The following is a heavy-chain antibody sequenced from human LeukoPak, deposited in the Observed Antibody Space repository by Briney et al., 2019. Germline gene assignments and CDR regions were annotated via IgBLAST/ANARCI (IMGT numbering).Heavy chain of an antibody. V-gene: IGHV1-69*13. Sequence: GASVKVSCKASGGTFSSYAISWVRQAPGQGLEWMGGIIPIFGTANYAQKFQGRVTITADESTSTAYMELSSLRFEDTAVYYCARVKTIFMFLNWFDPWGRGTLVTVSS. CDR2: IIPIFGTA. D-gene: IGHD3/OR15-3a*01. CDR3: ARVKTIFMFLNWFDP. CDR1: GGTFSSYA. J-gene: IGHJ5*02.